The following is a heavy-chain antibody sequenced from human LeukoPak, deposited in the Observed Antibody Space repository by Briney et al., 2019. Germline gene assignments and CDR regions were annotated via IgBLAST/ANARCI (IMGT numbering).Heavy chain of an antibody. CDR1: RFTFGNYA. V-gene: IGHV3-23*01. CDR2: ITVSGGRT. D-gene: IGHD3-10*01. Sequence: GGSLRLSCAASRFTFGNYAMTWVRQAPGKGLEWVSGITVSGGRTHYADSVQGRFIISRDDSKNTFYLQMNSLTVEDTATYYCAKGRMVRGHPLGMDVWGQGTMVTVSS. CDR3: AKGRMVRGHPLGMDV. J-gene: IGHJ6*02.